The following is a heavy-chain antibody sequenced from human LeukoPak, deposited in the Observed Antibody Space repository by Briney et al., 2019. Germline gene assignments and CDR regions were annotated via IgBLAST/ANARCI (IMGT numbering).Heavy chain of an antibody. V-gene: IGHV3-7*04. CDR2: IKQDGSEK. CDR1: GFTFSYSW. CDR3: TRVSIVDDLDY. J-gene: IGHJ4*02. Sequence: PGGSLRLSCAASGFTFSYSWMNWVRQAPGKGLEWVANIKQDGSEKYYVDSVKGRFTISRDNAKNSLYLQMNSLRGEDTAVYYCTRVSIVDDLDYWGQGTLVTVSS. D-gene: IGHD3-22*01.